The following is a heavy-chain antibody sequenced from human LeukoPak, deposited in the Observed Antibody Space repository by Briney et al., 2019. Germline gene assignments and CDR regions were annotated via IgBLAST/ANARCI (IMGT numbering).Heavy chain of an antibody. V-gene: IGHV1-69*01. CDR2: IIPIFGTG. CDR3: ARGLGDSSGYYFSDN. Sequence: SVKVSCKTSGGTFSTSAISWVRRAPGQGLEWMGGIIPIFGTGNYAQKFQGRVTITADEFTSTAYMELSSLTSEDTAVYYCARGLGDSSGYYFSDNWGQGTLVAVSS. D-gene: IGHD3-22*01. J-gene: IGHJ4*02. CDR1: GGTFSTSA.